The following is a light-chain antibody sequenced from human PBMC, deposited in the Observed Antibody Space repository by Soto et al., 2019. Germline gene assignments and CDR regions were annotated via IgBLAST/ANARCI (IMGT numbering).Light chain of an antibody. J-gene: IGLJ1*01. CDR3: QSYDSSLRGYV. V-gene: IGLV1-40*01. CDR2: ENN. Sequence: QSVLTQPPSVSEAPGQRVTISCTGSSSNIGAGYEAHWYQQVPGTAPKLLIYENNNRPSGVPDRFSGSKSGTSASLAITGRQAEDEAEYYCQSYDSSLRGYVFGTGTKLTVL. CDR1: SSNIGAGYE.